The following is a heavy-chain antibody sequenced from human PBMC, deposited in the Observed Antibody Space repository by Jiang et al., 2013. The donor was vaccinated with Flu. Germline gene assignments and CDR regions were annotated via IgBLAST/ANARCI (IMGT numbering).Heavy chain of an antibody. CDR2: ISWDGGST. V-gene: IGHV3-43*01. CDR3: AKDMYGGKSGFDY. D-gene: IGHD4-23*01. J-gene: IGHJ4*02. Sequence: PGKGLEWVSLISWDGGSTYYADSVKGRFTISRDNSKNSLYLQMNSLRTEDTALYYCAKDMYGGKSGFDYWGQGTLVTVSS.